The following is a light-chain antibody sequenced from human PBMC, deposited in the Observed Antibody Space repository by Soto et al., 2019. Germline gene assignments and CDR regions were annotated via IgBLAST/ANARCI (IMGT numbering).Light chain of an antibody. J-gene: IGKJ3*01. Sequence: DIQMTQSPSSLSASVGDRVTITCRASQGISNYLAWYQQKPGKVPKLLIYAASTLQSGFPSRFSGSGSGTDFTLTTSSLQPEPVATYYCQTYNSAPFTFAPGTKVDIK. CDR1: QGISNY. CDR3: QTYNSAPFT. V-gene: IGKV1-27*01. CDR2: AAS.